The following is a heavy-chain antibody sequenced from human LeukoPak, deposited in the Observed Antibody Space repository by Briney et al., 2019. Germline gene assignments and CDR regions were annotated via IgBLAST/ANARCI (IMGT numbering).Heavy chain of an antibody. V-gene: IGHV4-39*07. CDR3: ARQRSSSGGKKWFAP. J-gene: IGHJ5*02. Sequence: SETLSLTCTVSGGYIITSGHYWGWIRQPPGKGLEWIGSVYYTGVTSTNPFFRSRMSISVDTSKNQFSLNLTSVTAADAAGYYCARQRSSSGGKKWFAPWGQGPLVTLSS. D-gene: IGHD4-23*01. CDR1: GGYIITSGHY. CDR2: VYYTGVT.